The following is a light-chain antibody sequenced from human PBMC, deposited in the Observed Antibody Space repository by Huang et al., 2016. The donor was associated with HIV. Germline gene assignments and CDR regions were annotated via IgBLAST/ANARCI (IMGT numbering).Light chain of an antibody. CDR1: QIIRSN. V-gene: IGKV3-15*01. CDR2: DGS. Sequence: EIVLTQSPATLSVSPGERVTLSCRAIQIIRSNLAWFQQKPGQAPRLLIYDGSTRATGVPARFSGRASGTAFTLTISSLQSEDLAVYFCHQYNKWHSFGQGTKLDI. J-gene: IGKJ2*01. CDR3: HQYNKWHS.